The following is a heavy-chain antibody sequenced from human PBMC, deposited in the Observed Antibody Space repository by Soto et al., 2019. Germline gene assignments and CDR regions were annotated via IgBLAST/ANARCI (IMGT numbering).Heavy chain of an antibody. V-gene: IGHV3-53*01. CDR2: HYSGGST. D-gene: IGHD1-26*01. CDR3: ARHRHPRGTVGATSPLDP. Sequence: PVGSVRLSCAISGFSVSSNYLSWVRQAPGKGLEWVSVHYSGGSTYYADSVQGRFTISRDKSNNTLYLQMRRVRAEDTAVYFCARHRHPRGTVGATSPLDPWGQGTQVTVSS. CDR1: GFSVSSNY. J-gene: IGHJ5*02.